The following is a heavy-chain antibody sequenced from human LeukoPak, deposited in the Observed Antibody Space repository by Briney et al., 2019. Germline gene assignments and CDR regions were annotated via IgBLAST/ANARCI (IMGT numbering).Heavy chain of an antibody. CDR2: IKSKSDGGTT. Sequence: GGSLRLSCAASGLTFSNAWMSWVRQAPGKGLEWVGRIKSKSDGGTTDYAAPVKGRFTISTDDSKNTAYLQMNSLKTEDTAVYYCTRLGLGQQVGIDYWGQGTLVTVSS. CDR1: GLTFSNAW. CDR3: TRLGLGQQVGIDY. D-gene: IGHD6-13*01. J-gene: IGHJ4*02. V-gene: IGHV3-15*01.